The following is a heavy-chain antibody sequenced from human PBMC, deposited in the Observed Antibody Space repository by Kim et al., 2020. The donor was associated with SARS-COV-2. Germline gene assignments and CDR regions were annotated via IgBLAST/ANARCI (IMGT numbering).Heavy chain of an antibody. Sequence: GSLSLTCALSGGSTRSSDFYWGWIRQTPGKGLEWIGSICYTGTTYYNPALKSRVNISIDTSKNQFALNVSSAITADTAVYHCVRCNFDNLGADLWGQG. V-gene: IGHV4-39*01. CDR1: GGSTRSSDFY. J-gene: IGHJ5*02. CDR2: ICYTGTT. CDR3: VRCNFDNLGADL. D-gene: IGHD1-1*01.